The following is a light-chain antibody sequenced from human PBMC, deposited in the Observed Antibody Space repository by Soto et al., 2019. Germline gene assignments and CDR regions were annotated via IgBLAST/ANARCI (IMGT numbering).Light chain of an antibody. CDR3: QQYNNWPACT. CDR2: GAS. Sequence: EVVMTQSPATLSVSPGEKATLSCRASQSVSSNLAWSQQKPGQAPRLLISGASSRTTGIPARFSSSGSGTEFTLYISSLESEDSAGYYCQQYNNWPACTFRQGTKVEIK. CDR1: QSVSSN. J-gene: IGKJ1*01. V-gene: IGKV3-15*01.